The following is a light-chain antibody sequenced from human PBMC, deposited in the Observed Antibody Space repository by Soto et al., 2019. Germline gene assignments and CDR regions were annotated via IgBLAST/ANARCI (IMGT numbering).Light chain of an antibody. V-gene: IGKV1-5*03. Sequence: DIQMTQSPSTLSASVGDRVTITCRASQSISSWLAWYQQKPGKAPKLLIYKASSLESGAPSRFSGSGSGTEFTLTISSLQPDDFATYYCQQYNSYWWTFGQGTKVDTK. CDR2: KAS. J-gene: IGKJ1*01. CDR1: QSISSW. CDR3: QQYNSYWWT.